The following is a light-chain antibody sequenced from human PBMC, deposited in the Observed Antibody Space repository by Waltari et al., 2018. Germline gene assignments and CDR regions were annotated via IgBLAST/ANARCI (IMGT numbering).Light chain of an antibody. CDR2: GTS. CDR1: QAISGIC. Sequence: RASQAISGICLTWYHQKPGQAPRLVIYGTSNRDTAFPDRFSGSGSGTDFTLTISRLEPEDFAVYYCQQYDGSFVTFGGGTKVEL. J-gene: IGKJ4*01. CDR3: QQYDGSFVT. V-gene: IGKV3-20*01.